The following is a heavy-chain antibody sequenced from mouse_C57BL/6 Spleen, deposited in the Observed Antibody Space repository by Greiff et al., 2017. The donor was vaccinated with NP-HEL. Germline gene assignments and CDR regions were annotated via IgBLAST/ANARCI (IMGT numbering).Heavy chain of an antibody. CDR1: GYTFTSYW. CDR2: IDPSDSYT. V-gene: IGHV1-69*01. J-gene: IGHJ2*01. CDR3: ARSGLGDY. Sequence: QVQLQQPGAELVMPGASVKLSCKASGYTFTSYWMHWVKQRPGQGLEWIGEIDPSDSYTNYNQKFKGKSTLTVDKSSSTTYMQLSSLATEDSAVYYCARSGLGDYWGQGTTLTVSS. D-gene: IGHD4-1*01.